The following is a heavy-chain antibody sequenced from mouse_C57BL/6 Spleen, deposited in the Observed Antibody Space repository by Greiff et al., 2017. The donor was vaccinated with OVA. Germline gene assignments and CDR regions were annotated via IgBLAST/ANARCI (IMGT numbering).Heavy chain of an antibody. V-gene: IGHV6-6*01. J-gene: IGHJ1*03. D-gene: IGHD1-1*01. Sequence: EVHLVESGGGLVQPGGSMKLSCAASGFTFSDAWMDWVRQSPEKGLEWVAEIRNKANNHATYYAESVKGRFTISRDDSKSSVYLQMNSLRAEDTGIYYCTRGYGSSRWYFDVWGTGTTVTVSS. CDR1: GFTFSDAW. CDR3: TRGYGSSRWYFDV. CDR2: IRNKANNHAT.